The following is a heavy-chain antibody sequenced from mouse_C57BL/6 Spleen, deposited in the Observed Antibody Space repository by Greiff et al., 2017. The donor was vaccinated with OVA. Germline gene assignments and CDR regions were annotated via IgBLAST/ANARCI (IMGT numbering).Heavy chain of an antibody. V-gene: IGHV3-6*01. CDR1: GYSITSGYY. J-gene: IGHJ3*01. CDR3: ARDDYDNFAY. Sequence: DVHLVESGPGLVKPSQSLSLTCSVTGYSITSGYYWNWIRQFPGNKLEWMGYISYDGSNNYNPSLKNRISITRDTSKNQFFLKLNSVTTEDTATYYCARDDYDNFAYWGQGTLVTVSA. CDR2: ISYDGSN. D-gene: IGHD2-4*01.